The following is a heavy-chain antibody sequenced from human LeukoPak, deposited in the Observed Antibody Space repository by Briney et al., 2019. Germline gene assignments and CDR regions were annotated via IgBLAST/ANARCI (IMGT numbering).Heavy chain of an antibody. V-gene: IGHV4-34*01. CDR3: AGIAARETPFDY. CDR1: GGSFSGYY. D-gene: IGHD6-6*01. J-gene: IGHJ4*02. CDR2: INHGGST. Sequence: SETLSLTCAVYGGSFSGYYWSWIRQPPGKGLEWIGEINHGGSTNYNPSLKSRVTISVDTSKKQFSLKLRSVTAADTAVYYCAGIAARETPFDYWGQGTLVTVSS.